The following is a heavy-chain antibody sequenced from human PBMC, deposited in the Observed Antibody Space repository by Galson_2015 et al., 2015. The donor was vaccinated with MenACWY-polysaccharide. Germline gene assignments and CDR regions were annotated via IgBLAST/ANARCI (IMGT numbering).Heavy chain of an antibody. CDR1: GSRFSNSG. CDR3: AREGSRIVFHAFDI. D-gene: IGHD2-2*01. CDR2: IQYDGSNK. V-gene: IGHV3-33*01. Sequence: SLRLSCAASGSRFSNSGMHWVRQAPGKGLEWVAGIQYDGSNKVYADSVKGRFTISRDNSKNTVFLEMNTLGVEDTAVHYCAREGSRIVFHAFDIWGQGTMVTVSS. J-gene: IGHJ3*02.